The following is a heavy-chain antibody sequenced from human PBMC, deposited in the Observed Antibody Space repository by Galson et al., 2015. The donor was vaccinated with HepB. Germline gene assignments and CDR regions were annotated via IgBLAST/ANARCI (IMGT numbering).Heavy chain of an antibody. Sequence: SLRLSCAASGFTFSSYAMRWVRQAPGKGLEWVSHLSGSGGSTYYADSVKGRFTISRDNSKNTLYLQMNSLRAEDTAVYYCAKGRDFDLWTGYYFDYWGQGTLVTVSS. CDR2: LSGSGGST. CDR1: GFTFSSYA. D-gene: IGHD3-3*01. CDR3: AKGRDFDLWTGYYFDY. V-gene: IGHV3-23*01. J-gene: IGHJ4*02.